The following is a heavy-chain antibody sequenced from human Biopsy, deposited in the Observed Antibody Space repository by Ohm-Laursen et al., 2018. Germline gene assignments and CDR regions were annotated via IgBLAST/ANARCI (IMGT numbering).Heavy chain of an antibody. D-gene: IGHD3-22*01. CDR1: GYTFTGYH. Sequence: ASVKVSCKVSGYTFTGYHVHWVRQAPGQGLEWMGWINAKTGDTNYAQKFQGRVTMTRDTSISTAYVDLSSLRPDDTAVYYCTRGGYYYDSLAYYYWFDPWGQGTLVTVSS. V-gene: IGHV1-2*02. CDR3: TRGGYYYDSLAYYYWFDP. J-gene: IGHJ5*02. CDR2: INAKTGDT.